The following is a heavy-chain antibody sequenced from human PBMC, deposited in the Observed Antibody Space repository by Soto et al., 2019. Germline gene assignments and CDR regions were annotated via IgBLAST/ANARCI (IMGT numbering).Heavy chain of an antibody. CDR3: TKGPNWNYYYYGVDV. CDR1: GDSVSNYY. D-gene: IGHD1-20*01. V-gene: IGHV4-4*07. CDR2: VYSSGAT. Sequence: SETLSLTCTVSGDSVSNYYWSWIRQPAGRGLEWIGRVYSSGATNYNPSLDGRVTMSVDTSRNQFSLRLSSVTAADTAIYYCTKGPNWNYYYYGVDVWGQGTAVTVSS. J-gene: IGHJ6*02.